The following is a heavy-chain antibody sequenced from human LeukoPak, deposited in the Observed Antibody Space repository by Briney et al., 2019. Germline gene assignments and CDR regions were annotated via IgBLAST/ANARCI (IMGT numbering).Heavy chain of an antibody. CDR1: GGTFSSYA. J-gene: IGHJ4*02. Sequence: GASVKVSCKASGGTFSSYAISWVRQAPGRELEWMGGIFPIFGTANYAQKFQGRVTITADESTSTAYMELSSLKSEDTAVYYCARGVIAGFHYFDYWGQGTLVTVSS. CDR3: ARGVIAGFHYFDY. V-gene: IGHV1-69*01. CDR2: IFPIFGTA. D-gene: IGHD3-10*01.